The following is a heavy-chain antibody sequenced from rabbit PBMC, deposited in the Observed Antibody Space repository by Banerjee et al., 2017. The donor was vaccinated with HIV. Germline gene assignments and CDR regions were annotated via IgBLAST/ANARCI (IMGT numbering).Heavy chain of an antibody. D-gene: IGHD8-1*01. CDR1: EFSFSSSYW. J-gene: IGHJ3*01. CDR3: ARDLGGSSDL. CDR2: TDTGSGSD. V-gene: IGHV1S40*01. Sequence: QSLEESGGDLVKPGASLTLTCTASEFSFSSSYWICWVRQAPGKGLEWIACTDTGSGSDYYASWAKGRFTISKTSSTTVTLQMTSLTAADTATYFCARDLGGSSDLWGQGTLVTVS.